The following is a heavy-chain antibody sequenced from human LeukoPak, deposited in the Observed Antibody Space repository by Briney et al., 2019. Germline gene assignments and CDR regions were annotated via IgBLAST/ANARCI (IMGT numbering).Heavy chain of an antibody. CDR2: IIPILGIA. CDR3: ARPGYYYDSSGYPARFDY. V-gene: IGHV1-69*04. Sequence: GASVKVSCKASGYTFTSYAISWVRQAPGQGLEWMGRIIPILGIANYAQKFQGRVTITADKSTSTAYMELSSLRSEDTAVYYCARPGYYYDSSGYPARFDYWGQGTLVTVSS. J-gene: IGHJ4*02. D-gene: IGHD3-22*01. CDR1: GYTFTSYA.